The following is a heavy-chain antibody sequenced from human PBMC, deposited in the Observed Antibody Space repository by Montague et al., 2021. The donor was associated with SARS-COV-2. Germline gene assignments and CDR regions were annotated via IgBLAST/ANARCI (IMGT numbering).Heavy chain of an antibody. J-gene: IGHJ4*02. CDR1: GATTNTGKHY. CDR2: VYYTGKT. D-gene: IGHD1-26*01. V-gene: IGHV4-39*02. Sequence: SETLSLTCNVTGATTNTGKHYWSWIRQPQGKVLEWIGSVYYTGKTYYNPSLKSRITVSVDTSNNYFSLILTSVTAADTTVYYCARLRQREDPLDYWGRGTLVTVSS. CDR3: ARLRQREDPLDY.